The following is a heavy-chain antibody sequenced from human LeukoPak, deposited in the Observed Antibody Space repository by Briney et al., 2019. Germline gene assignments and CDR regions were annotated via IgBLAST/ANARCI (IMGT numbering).Heavy chain of an antibody. CDR1: GFTFSSHA. CDR3: STGVPTFGSGEFDY. Sequence: PGGSLRLSCAASGFTFSSHAMHWVRQAPGKGLEWVAVISYDGSNKYYADSVKGRFTISRDNSKNTLYLQMNSLKTEDTAVYYCSTGVPTFGSGEFDYWGQGTLVTVSS. J-gene: IGHJ4*02. V-gene: IGHV3-30*04. CDR2: ISYDGSNK. D-gene: IGHD3-10*01.